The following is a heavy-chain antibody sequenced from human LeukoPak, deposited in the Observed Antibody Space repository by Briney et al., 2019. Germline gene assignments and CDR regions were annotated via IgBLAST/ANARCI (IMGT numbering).Heavy chain of an antibody. CDR2: IKQDGSGK. J-gene: IGHJ3*02. Sequence: GGSLRLSCAASGFTFSSYWMSWVRQAPGKGLEWVANIKQDGSGKYYVDSVKGRFTISRDNAKNSLYLQMNSLRAEDTAVYYCARQSSSWYYHDAFDIWGQGTMVTVSS. D-gene: IGHD6-13*01. V-gene: IGHV3-7*03. CDR1: GFTFSSYW. CDR3: ARQSSSWYYHDAFDI.